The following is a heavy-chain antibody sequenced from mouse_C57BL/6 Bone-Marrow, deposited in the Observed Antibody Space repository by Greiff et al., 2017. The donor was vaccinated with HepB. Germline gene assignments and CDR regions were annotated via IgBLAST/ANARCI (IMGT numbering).Heavy chain of an antibody. Sequence: VKLQQSGAELARPGASVKLSCKASGYTFTSYGISWVKQRTGQGLEWIGEIYPRSGNTYYNEKFKGKATLTADKSSSTAYMELRSLTSEDSAVYFCAREASSGPHMDYWGQGTSVTVSS. CDR3: AREASSGPHMDY. CDR2: IYPRSGNT. D-gene: IGHD3-2*02. V-gene: IGHV1-81*01. J-gene: IGHJ4*01. CDR1: GYTFTSYG.